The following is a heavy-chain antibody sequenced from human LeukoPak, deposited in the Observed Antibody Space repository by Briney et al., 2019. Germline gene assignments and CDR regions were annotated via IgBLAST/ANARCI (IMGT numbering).Heavy chain of an antibody. Sequence: GGSLRLSCAVSGFTVSGNYMSWVRQAPGKGLEWVSYISSSGSTIYYADSVKGRFTISRDNAKNSLYLQMNSLRAEDTAVYYCAELGITMIGGVWGKGTTVTISS. CDR3: AELGITMIGGV. CDR2: ISSSGSTI. V-gene: IGHV3-11*04. CDR1: GFTVSGNY. D-gene: IGHD3-10*02. J-gene: IGHJ6*04.